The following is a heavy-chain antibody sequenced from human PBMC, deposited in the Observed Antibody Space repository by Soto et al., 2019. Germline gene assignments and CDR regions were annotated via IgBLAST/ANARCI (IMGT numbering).Heavy chain of an antibody. CDR3: SRVTSGIRYYDY. J-gene: IGHJ4*02. CDR2: IGTAGDT. CDR1: GFTFSSYD. D-gene: IGHD3-9*01. Sequence: GGSLRLSCAASGFTFSSYDMHWVRQATGKGLEWVSAIGTAGDTYYPGSVKGRFTISRENAKNSLYLQMNSLRAGDTAVYYCSRVTSGIRYYDYWGQGTLVTVSS. V-gene: IGHV3-13*04.